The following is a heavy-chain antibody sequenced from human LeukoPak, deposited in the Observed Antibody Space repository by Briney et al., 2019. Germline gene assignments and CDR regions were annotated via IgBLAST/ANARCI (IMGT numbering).Heavy chain of an antibody. J-gene: IGHJ6*02. V-gene: IGHV1-24*01. CDR2: FDPEDGKT. CDR3: ATGYLVTAGLMDV. D-gene: IGHD6-13*01. Sequence: ASVNVSYKVSGYTLTEVWMVWGRQAPGKGGEWMGSFDPEDGKTVYAQKFQGRVTITEDTYKETDYMEMRSLRSEDTAVYYCATGYLVTAGLMDVWGQGTTVTVSS. CDR1: GYTLTEVW.